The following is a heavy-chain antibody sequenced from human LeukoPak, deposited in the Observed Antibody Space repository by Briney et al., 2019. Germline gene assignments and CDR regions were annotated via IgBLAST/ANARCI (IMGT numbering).Heavy chain of an antibody. D-gene: IGHD3-3*01. Sequence: SETLSLTCAVYGGSFNGYYWSWIRQPPGKGLEWIGEINHSGSTNYNPSLKSRVTISVDTSKNQFSLKLSSVTAADTAVYYCARGRIFGVVSPSAWFDPWGQGTLVTVSS. V-gene: IGHV4-34*01. CDR1: GGSFNGYY. CDR2: INHSGST. J-gene: IGHJ5*02. CDR3: ARGRIFGVVSPSAWFDP.